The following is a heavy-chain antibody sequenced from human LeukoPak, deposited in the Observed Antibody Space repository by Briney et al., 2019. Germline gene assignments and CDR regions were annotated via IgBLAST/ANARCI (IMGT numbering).Heavy chain of an antibody. V-gene: IGHV3-13*01. D-gene: IGHD1-20*01. CDR2: IGSAGDT. CDR1: GFTFSDYD. Sequence: PGGSLRLSCAASGFTFSDYDMHWVRQATGKGLEWVSAIGSAGDTYYPGSVKGRFTISRENAKNSLYLQMNSLRAGDTAVYYCARGCALGVTGWWFDPWGQGTLVTVSS. J-gene: IGHJ5*02. CDR3: ARGCALGVTGWWFDP.